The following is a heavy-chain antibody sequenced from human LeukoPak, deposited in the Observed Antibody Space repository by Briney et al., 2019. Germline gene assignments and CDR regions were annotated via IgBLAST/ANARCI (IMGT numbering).Heavy chain of an antibody. J-gene: IGHJ5*02. Sequence: SETLSLTCAVYGGSFSGYYWSWIRQPPGKGLEWIGEINHSGSTNYNPSLKSRVTISVDTSKNQFSLKLSSVTAADTAVYYCARKYRSAPNWFDPWGQGTLVTVSS. D-gene: IGHD3-10*01. V-gene: IGHV4-34*01. CDR2: INHSGST. CDR3: ARKYRSAPNWFDP. CDR1: GGSFSGYY.